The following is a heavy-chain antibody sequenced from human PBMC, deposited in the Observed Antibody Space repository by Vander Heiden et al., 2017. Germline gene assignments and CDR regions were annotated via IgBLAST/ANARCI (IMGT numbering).Heavy chain of an antibody. Sequence: EVQLLESGGDLVQPGGSLRLSCAVSGLPFSSYDMSWVCQAPGKGLEWVSGITRSGGSTYYADSVKGRFTISRDNARNTLFLQLNSLRADDTGVYFCAKSPPAIAAGGLDLWGQGTLVTVSS. CDR1: GLPFSSYD. D-gene: IGHD6-13*01. V-gene: IGHV3-23*01. J-gene: IGHJ5*02. CDR3: AKSPPAIAAGGLDL. CDR2: ITRSGGST.